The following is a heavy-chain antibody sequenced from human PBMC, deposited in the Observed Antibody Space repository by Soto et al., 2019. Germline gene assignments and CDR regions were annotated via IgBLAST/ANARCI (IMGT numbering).Heavy chain of an antibody. J-gene: IGHJ4*02. D-gene: IGHD3-22*01. CDR3: ATGQGFYYDTSRY. CDR1: GYTFTSYD. CDR2: MNPNSGNT. V-gene: IGHV1-8*01. Sequence: ASVKVSCKASGYTFTSYDINWVRQATGQGLEWMGWMNPNSGNTGYAQKFQGRVTMTRNTSISTAYMELSSLRAEDAGLYYCATGQGFYYDTSRYWGQGTLVTVSS.